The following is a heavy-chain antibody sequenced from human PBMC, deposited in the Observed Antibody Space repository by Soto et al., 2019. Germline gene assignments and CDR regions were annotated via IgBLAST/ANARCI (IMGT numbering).Heavy chain of an antibody. J-gene: IGHJ2*01. CDR2: INHAGSEK. CDR1: GFSFSSYS. CDR3: ARELVGTGWYFDL. V-gene: IGHV3-7*01. Sequence: EGQLVESGGGLVQPGGSLRLSCGASGFSFSSYSISWVRQAPGKGLEWVANINHAGSEKYYVGSVKGRFTMYRDNAKNSAYRQMNSLRVDDTAVYYCARELVGTGWYFDLWGRGTLVTVSS. D-gene: IGHD2-21*02.